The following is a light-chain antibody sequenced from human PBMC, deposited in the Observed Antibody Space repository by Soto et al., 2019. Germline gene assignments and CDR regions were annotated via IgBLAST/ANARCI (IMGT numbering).Light chain of an antibody. CDR2: DAS. J-gene: IGKJ4*01. CDR1: QTIGSW. V-gene: IGKV1-5*01. Sequence: DIQMTQSPSTLSASVGDRVTITCRASQTIGSWLAWYQQKPGKAPTLLIYDASSLESGVPSRFSGSGSGTEFTLTISTLQPDDFATYYCQQYTAYSLTFGGGTKVEIK. CDR3: QQYTAYSLT.